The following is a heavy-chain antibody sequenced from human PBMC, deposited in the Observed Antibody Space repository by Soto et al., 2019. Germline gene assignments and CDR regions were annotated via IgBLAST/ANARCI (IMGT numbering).Heavy chain of an antibody. V-gene: IGHV3-30*04. J-gene: IGHJ5*02. CDR3: AKDLIGYCSSTSCYQGNWFDP. D-gene: IGHD2-2*01. Sequence: PGGSLRLSCAASGFTFSSYAMHWVRQAPGKGLEWVAVISYDGSNKYYADSVKGRFTISRDNSKNTLYLQMNSLRAEDTAVYYCAKDLIGYCSSTSCYQGNWFDPWGQGTLVTVSS. CDR1: GFTFSSYA. CDR2: ISYDGSNK.